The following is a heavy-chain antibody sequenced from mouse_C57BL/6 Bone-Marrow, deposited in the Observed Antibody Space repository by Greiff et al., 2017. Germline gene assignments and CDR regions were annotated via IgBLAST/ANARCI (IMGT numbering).Heavy chain of an antibody. CDR1: GYTFTDYY. J-gene: IGHJ2*01. Sequence: EVQLQESGPVLVKPGASVKMSCKASGYTFTDYYMNWVKQSHGKSLEWIGVINPYNGGTSYNQKFKGKATLTVDKSSSTAYMELNSLTSEDSAVYYCARRLLRFPFDYWGQGTTLTVSS. CDR3: ARRLLRFPFDY. V-gene: IGHV1-19*01. D-gene: IGHD1-1*01. CDR2: INPYNGGT.